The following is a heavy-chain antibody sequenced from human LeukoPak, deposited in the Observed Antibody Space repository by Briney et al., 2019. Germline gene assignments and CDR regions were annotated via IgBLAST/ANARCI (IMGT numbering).Heavy chain of an antibody. CDR2: IYYSGST. CDR1: GGSISSYY. D-gene: IGHD3-22*01. V-gene: IGHV4-59*08. CDR3: ARHVRYYDSSGYYSRWFDP. Sequence: SSETLSLTCTVSGGSISSYYGSWIRQPPGKGLEWIGYIYYSGSTNYNPSLKSRVTISVDTSKNQFSLKLSSVTAADTAVYYCARHVRYYDSSGYYSRWFDPWGQGTLVTVSS. J-gene: IGHJ5*02.